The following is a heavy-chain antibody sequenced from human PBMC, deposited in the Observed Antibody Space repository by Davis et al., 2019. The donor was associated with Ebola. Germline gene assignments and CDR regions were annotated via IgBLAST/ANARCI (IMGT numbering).Heavy chain of an antibody. V-gene: IGHV1-2*06. CDR2: INPNSGGT. Sequence: ASVKVSCKASGYTFTGYYMHWVRQAPGQGLEWMGRINPNSGGTNYAQKFQGRVTMTRDTSISTAYMELSRLRSDDTAVYYCARGDRSGWFLADYFNYWGQGTLVTVSS. D-gene: IGHD6-19*01. CDR1: GYTFTGYY. J-gene: IGHJ4*02. CDR3: ARGDRSGWFLADYFNY.